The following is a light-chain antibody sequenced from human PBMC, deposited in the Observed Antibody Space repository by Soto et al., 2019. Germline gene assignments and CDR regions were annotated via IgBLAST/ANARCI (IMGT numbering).Light chain of an antibody. CDR1: QTMSSNY. J-gene: IGKJ1*01. V-gene: IGKV3D-20*02. Sequence: EIVLTQSPGTLSLSPGERATLSCRASQTMSSNYFAWYQQKPGQAPRLVIYGASNRATGIPARFSGSVSGTDFNLTISRLEPEDFAVYECQQRSNWPPTFRQGTKVEIK. CDR2: GAS. CDR3: QQRSNWPPT.